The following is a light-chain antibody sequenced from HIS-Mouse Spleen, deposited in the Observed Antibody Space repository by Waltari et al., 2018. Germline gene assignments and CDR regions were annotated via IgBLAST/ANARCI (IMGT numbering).Light chain of an antibody. CDR1: ALPKKY. CDR3: YSTDSSGNHRV. J-gene: IGLJ2*01. V-gene: IGLV3-10*01. CDR2: EDS. Sequence: SYELTQPPSVSVSPGQTARITCSGDALPKKYAYWYQQKSGQAPVLVIYEDSKRPSGIPDRVSGSRSGTMAAWTISAAQVEDEADYYCYSTDSSGNHRVFGGGTKLTVL.